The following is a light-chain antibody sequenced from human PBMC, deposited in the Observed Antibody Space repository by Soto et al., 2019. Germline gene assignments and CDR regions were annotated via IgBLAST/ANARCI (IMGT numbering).Light chain of an antibody. J-gene: IGLJ2*01. Sequence: NFMLTQPHSVSESPGKTVTISCTRNSSSIASSFVQWYQQRPGSAPTTVIYEDKQRPSGVPDRFSGSIDSSSNSASLTISGLTTEDAADYYCQSSDTTLVVFGGGTKLTVL. V-gene: IGLV6-57*04. CDR3: QSSDTTLVV. CDR1: SSSIASSF. CDR2: EDK.